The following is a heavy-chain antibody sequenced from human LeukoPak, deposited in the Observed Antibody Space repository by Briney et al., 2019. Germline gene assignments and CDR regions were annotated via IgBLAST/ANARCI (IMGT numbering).Heavy chain of an antibody. CDR3: ARDNSVLPYYYYYYMDV. CDR1: GGTFSSYS. V-gene: IGHV3-48*01. CDR2: ISSSSSTI. Sequence: SCKASGGTFSSYSMNWVRQAPGKGLEWVSYISSSSSTIYYADSVKGRFTISRDNAKNSLYLQMNSLRAEDTAVYYCARDNSVLPYYYYYYMDVWGKGTTVTVSS. J-gene: IGHJ6*03. D-gene: IGHD4/OR15-4a*01.